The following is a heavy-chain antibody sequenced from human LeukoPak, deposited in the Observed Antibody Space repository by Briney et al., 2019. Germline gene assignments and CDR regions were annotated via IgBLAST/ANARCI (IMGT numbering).Heavy chain of an antibody. J-gene: IGHJ4*02. D-gene: IGHD2-21*01. Sequence: GGSLRLSCAASGFTVNNNYMSWVRQAPGKGLEWVSIIYSGGSAFYADSVKGRFTISRDNSKNTLYLQMNSLRAEDTAVYYCARDSTPSGGVNFDYWGQGTLVTVSS. V-gene: IGHV3-66*01. CDR2: IYSGGSA. CDR3: ARDSTPSGGVNFDY. CDR1: GFTVNNNY.